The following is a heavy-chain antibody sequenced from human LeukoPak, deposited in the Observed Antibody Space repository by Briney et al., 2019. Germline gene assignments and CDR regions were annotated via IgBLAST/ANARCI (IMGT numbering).Heavy chain of an antibody. CDR1: GFALSSYW. CDR3: ARGGLIQRHAFDI. V-gene: IGHV3-74*01. CDR2: INSVGSST. D-gene: IGHD1-1*01. Sequence: PGGSLRLSCAASGFALSSYWMHWVRQAPGKGLVWVSRINSVGSSTSYADSVKGRFIISRDNAKNSLYLQMNSLRGEDTALYYCARGGLIQRHAFDIWGQGTMVTVSS. J-gene: IGHJ3*02.